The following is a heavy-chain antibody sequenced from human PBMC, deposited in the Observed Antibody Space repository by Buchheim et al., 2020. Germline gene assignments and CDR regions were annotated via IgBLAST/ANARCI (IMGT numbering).Heavy chain of an antibody. V-gene: IGHV3-30-3*01. D-gene: IGHD1-1*01. CDR1: GFTFSSYA. CDR2: ISYDGSNK. CDR3: ARDLRYYYYYCGMDV. J-gene: IGHJ6*02. Sequence: QVQLVESGGGVVQPGRSLRLSCAASGFTFSSYAMHWVRQAPGKGLEWVAVISYDGSNKYYADSVKGRFTISRDNSKNTLYLQMNSLRAEDTAVYYCARDLRYYYYYCGMDVWGQGTT.